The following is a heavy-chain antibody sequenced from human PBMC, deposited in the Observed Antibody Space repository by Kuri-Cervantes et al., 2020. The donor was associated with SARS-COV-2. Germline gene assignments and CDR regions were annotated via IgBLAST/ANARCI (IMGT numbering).Heavy chain of an antibody. CDR2: INHSGST. Sequence: SETLSLTCAVYGGSFSGYYWSWIRQPPGKGLEWIGEINHSGSTNYNPSLKSRVTISVDTSKSQFSLRLNSVSAADTAVYYCARGPGIVVVPASTTYFDYWGQGTLVTVLL. CDR1: GGSFSGYY. V-gene: IGHV4-34*01. D-gene: IGHD2-2*01. CDR3: ARGPGIVVVPASTTYFDY. J-gene: IGHJ4*02.